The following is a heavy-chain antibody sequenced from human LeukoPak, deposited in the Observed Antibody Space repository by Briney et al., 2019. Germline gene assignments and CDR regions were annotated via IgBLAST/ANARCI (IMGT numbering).Heavy chain of an antibody. CDR3: ASSTLRWPQLQDFDY. J-gene: IGHJ4*02. CDR1: GFTFSSYA. Sequence: PGGSLRLSCAASGFTFSSYAMSWVRQAPGEGLEWVSVIYSGGSTYYADSVKGRFTISRDNSKNTLYLQMNSLRAEDAAVYYCASSTLRWPQLQDFDYWGQGTLVTVSS. V-gene: IGHV3-66*02. D-gene: IGHD5-24*01. CDR2: IYSGGST.